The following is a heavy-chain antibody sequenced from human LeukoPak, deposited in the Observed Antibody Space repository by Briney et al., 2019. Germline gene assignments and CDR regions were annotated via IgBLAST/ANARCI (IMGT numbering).Heavy chain of an antibody. CDR1: GGSITNYY. J-gene: IGHJ6*03. V-gene: IGHV4-59*12. Sequence: SETLSLTCTVSGGSITNYYWAWIRQPPGKGLEWIGNIYYTGGTYYNPSLKSRVTISVDRSKNQFSLKLSSVTAADTAVYYCARGVSYYDFWSGYADYYYYMDVWGKGTTVTVSS. CDR2: IYYTGGT. D-gene: IGHD3-3*01. CDR3: ARGVSYYDFWSGYADYYYYMDV.